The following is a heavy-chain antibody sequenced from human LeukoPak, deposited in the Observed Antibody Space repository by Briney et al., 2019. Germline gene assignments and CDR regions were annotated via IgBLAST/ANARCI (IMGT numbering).Heavy chain of an antibody. CDR3: TRDHYGSFDY. J-gene: IGHJ4*02. CDR1: GFSFGDYA. D-gene: IGHD4-17*01. Sequence: GGSLRLSCTASGFSFGDYAMSWVRQAPGKGLEWVGFIRSNTFGGTTEYAASVKGRFTISRDDSKSIAYLQMNSLKSEDTAVYYCTRDHYGSFDYWGQGTLVTVSS. V-gene: IGHV3-49*04. CDR2: IRSNTFGGTT.